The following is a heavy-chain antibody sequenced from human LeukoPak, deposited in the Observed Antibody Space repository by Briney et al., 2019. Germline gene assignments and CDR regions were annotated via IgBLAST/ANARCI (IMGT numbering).Heavy chain of an antibody. J-gene: IGHJ3*02. Sequence: SETLSLTCTVSRGPITSTNYYWGWIRQPPAKGLEWIGSVYYSGDTYYNPSLKSRVTISVDTSKNQFSLKLSSVTAADTAVYYCARHLIIIGALDIWGQGTMVTVSS. CDR3: ARHLIIIGALDI. CDR2: VYYSGDT. V-gene: IGHV4-39*01. D-gene: IGHD3-16*02. CDR1: RGPITSTNYY.